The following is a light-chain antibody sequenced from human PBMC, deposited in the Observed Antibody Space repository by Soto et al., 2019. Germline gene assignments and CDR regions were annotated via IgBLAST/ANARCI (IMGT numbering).Light chain of an antibody. Sequence: DIQMTQSPSSVSASVSDRVTITCRASQAIDSWLAWYQQKPGEAPKLLIFTGSLLHSGVPPRFSGSGSGTDFTLTISSLQPEDFATYYCQQTLSFPPTFGQGTKVEIK. CDR3: QQTLSFPPT. V-gene: IGKV1-12*01. CDR2: TGS. CDR1: QAIDSW. J-gene: IGKJ1*01.